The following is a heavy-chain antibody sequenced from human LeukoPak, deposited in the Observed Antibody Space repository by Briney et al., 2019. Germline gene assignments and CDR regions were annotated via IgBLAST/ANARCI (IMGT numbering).Heavy chain of an antibody. D-gene: IGHD3-10*02. CDR3: ARTAVSSGYVGKNYYYYGMDV. CDR2: IDPSDSYT. V-gene: IGHV5-10-1*01. CDR1: GYSFTSQW. J-gene: IGHJ6*04. Sequence: GESLKISCKGSGYSFTSQWISWVRQMPGKGLEWMGRIDPSDSYTSYSPSSQGHVTMSADKSINTAYLQWSSLKASDTAMYYCARTAVSSGYVGKNYYYYGMDVWGKGTMVTVSS.